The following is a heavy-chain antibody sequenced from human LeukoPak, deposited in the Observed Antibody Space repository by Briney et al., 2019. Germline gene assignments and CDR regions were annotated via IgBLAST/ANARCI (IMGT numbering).Heavy chain of an antibody. CDR2: IYYSGST. CDR1: GGSISSSSYY. V-gene: IGHV4-39*01. CDR3: ARHVRLQTHHYDY. Sequence: SETLSLTCTVSGGSISSSSYYWGWLRQPPGTELEWLGSIYYSGSTYYNPSLNSRVTISVDTSKNQFSLTLSSVTAAGTAVYYCARHVRLQTHHYDYWGQGTLVTVSS. J-gene: IGHJ4*02. D-gene: IGHD5-12*01.